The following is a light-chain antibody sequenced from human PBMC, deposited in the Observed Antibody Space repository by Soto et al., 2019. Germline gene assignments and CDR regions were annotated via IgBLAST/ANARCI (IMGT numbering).Light chain of an antibody. CDR3: QHYNNWPQIT. CDR2: DAS. J-gene: IGKJ5*01. V-gene: IGKV3-15*01. CDR1: QSVNSD. Sequence: EIVMTQSPATLPASPGERFTLSFMASQSVNSDLAWYQQTPGQAPRPLIYDASTRAAGVPARFSGSGSGTEFTLTISSLQSEDFAVYYCQHYNNWPQITFGQGTRLEIK.